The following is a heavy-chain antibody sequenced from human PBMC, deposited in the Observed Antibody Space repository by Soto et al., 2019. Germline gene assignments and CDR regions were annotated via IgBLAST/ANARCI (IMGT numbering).Heavy chain of an antibody. J-gene: IGHJ4*02. D-gene: IGHD2-2*01. V-gene: IGHV5-51*01. Sequence: GESLKISCQGSGYNFARTWIGWVRQMPGKGLEWVAIIYPSNSDTRYNPSFQGQVTISADNSITTAYLQWSSLKASDTAIYYCARHYAHYFENWGLEALLTVSS. CDR1: GYNFARTW. CDR2: IYPSNSDT. CDR3: ARHYAHYFEN.